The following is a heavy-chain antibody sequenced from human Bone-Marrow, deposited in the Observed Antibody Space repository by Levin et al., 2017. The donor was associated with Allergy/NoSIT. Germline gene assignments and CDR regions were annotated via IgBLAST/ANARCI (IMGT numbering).Heavy chain of an antibody. D-gene: IGHD6-19*01. CDR3: ARDPLPIKVAGTTLDY. Sequence: GESLKISCTASGFTFSHYAMHWVRQTPGKGLEWVAVISKDGSNKYYADSVKGRVTISRDTSKNTLYLQMNSLRGDDTAVYYCARDPLPIKVAGTTLDYWGQGTLVTVSS. V-gene: IGHV3-30-3*01. CDR1: GFTFSHYA. J-gene: IGHJ4*02. CDR2: ISKDGSNK.